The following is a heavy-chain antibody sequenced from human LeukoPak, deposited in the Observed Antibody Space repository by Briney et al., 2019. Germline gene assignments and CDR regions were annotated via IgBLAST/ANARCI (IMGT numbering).Heavy chain of an antibody. Sequence: SETQSLTCTVSGGSISSSGYYWGWIRQPPGKGLEWIGSIYYSGKTYYNPSLKSRVTISVDTSKNQFSLRLTSVTAADTAVYYCARLTIPAATRWGQGTLVTVSS. CDR1: GGSISSSGYY. V-gene: IGHV4-39*01. J-gene: IGHJ4*02. CDR3: ARLTIPAATR. D-gene: IGHD2-2*01. CDR2: IYYSGKT.